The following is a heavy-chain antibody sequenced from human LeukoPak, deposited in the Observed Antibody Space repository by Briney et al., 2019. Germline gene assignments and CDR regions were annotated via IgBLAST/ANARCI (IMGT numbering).Heavy chain of an antibody. Sequence: PGGSLRLSCAASGFTFSSYGMHWVRQAPGKGLEWVAFIRYDGSNKYYADSVKGRFTISRDNSKNTLYLQMNSLRAEDTAVYYCARGQETYYDILTGYPYFDYWGQGTLVTVSS. CDR2: IRYDGSNK. CDR1: GFTFSSYG. J-gene: IGHJ4*02. V-gene: IGHV3-30*02. D-gene: IGHD3-9*01. CDR3: ARGQETYYDILTGYPYFDY.